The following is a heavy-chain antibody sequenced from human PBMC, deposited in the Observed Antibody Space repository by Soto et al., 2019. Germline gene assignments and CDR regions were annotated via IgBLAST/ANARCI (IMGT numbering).Heavy chain of an antibody. CDR1: GFTFSSYA. D-gene: IGHD2-21*02. CDR3: AKDLSPCGGDCYSGGGRGYFDY. CDR2: ISGSGGST. V-gene: IGHV3-23*01. J-gene: IGHJ4*02. Sequence: EVQLLESGGGLVQPGGSLRLSCAASGFTFSSYAMRWVRQAPGKGLEWVSAISGSGGSTYYADSVKGRFTISRDNSKNTLYLQMNSLRVEDTAVYYCAKDLSPCGGDCYSGGGRGYFDYWGQGTLVTVSS.